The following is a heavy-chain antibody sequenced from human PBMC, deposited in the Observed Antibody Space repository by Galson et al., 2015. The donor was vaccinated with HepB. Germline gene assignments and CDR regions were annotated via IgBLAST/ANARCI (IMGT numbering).Heavy chain of an antibody. D-gene: IGHD2-15*01. CDR3: ARDQWSYGTDP. CDR2: IYYSGST. J-gene: IGHJ5*02. CDR1: GGSISSYY. Sequence: SETLSLTCTVSGGSISSYYWSWIRQPPGKGLEWIGYIYYSGSTNYNPSLKSRVTISVDTSKNQFSLKLSSVTAADTAVYYCARDQWSYGTDPWGQGTLVTVSS. V-gene: IGHV4-59*01.